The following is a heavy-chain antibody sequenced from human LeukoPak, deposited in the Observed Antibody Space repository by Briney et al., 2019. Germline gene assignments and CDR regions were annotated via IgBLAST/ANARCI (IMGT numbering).Heavy chain of an antibody. CDR2: INSDGSST. J-gene: IGHJ3*02. Sequence: PGGSLRLSCAASGFTFSRYWMHWVRQAPGKGLVWVSRINSDGSSTNYADSVKGRFTISRDNAKNTLYLRMNSVRAEDTAVYYCARFSTGYSSSSDAFDIWGQGTMVTVSS. CDR3: ARFSTGYSSSSDAFDI. CDR1: GFTFSRYW. V-gene: IGHV3-74*01. D-gene: IGHD6-6*01.